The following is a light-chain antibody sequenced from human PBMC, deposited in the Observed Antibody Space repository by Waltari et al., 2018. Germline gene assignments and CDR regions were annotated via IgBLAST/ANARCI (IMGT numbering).Light chain of an antibody. CDR2: DVN. Sequence: QSALTQPADVSGSPGQSITISCAGTSSDVGIYNYVSWYQQRPGKVPKLMIYDVNSRPSGVSDRFSGSKSGNTASLTISGLQAEDEADYYCCSYTSSSTWVFGGVTKLTVL. V-gene: IGLV2-14*03. CDR1: SSDVGIYNY. CDR3: CSYTSSSTWV. J-gene: IGLJ3*02.